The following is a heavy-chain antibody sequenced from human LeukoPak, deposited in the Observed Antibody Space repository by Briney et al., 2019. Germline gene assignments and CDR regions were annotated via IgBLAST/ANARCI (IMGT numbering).Heavy chain of an antibody. Sequence: GGSLRLSCAASGFTFTDYYMSWIRQAPGKGLEWVSYLSTSTTFINYADSVRGRFTISRDNAKNSLYLQMNSLRAEDTAVYYCARGRAYCGGDCYPHWFDPWGQGTLVTASS. CDR1: GFTFTDYY. CDR2: LSTSTTFI. CDR3: ARGRAYCGGDCYPHWFDP. D-gene: IGHD2-21*02. V-gene: IGHV3-11*06. J-gene: IGHJ5*02.